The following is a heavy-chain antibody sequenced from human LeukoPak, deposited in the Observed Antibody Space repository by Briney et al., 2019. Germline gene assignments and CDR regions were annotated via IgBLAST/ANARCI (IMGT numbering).Heavy chain of an antibody. J-gene: IGHJ5*01. CDR1: GFTSRFSFSSND. CDR2: ISSESSFI. D-gene: IGHD3-16*01. Sequence: PGGSLRLSCAASGFTSRFSFSSNDMNWVRQAPGKGLEWISFISSESSFIYYADSVKGRFTISRDNAKSSLYLQMNSLRAEDTAVYYCAEDAYGVAQNTFDSWGQGNLVTVSS. V-gene: IGHV3-21*01. CDR3: AEDAYGVAQNTFDS.